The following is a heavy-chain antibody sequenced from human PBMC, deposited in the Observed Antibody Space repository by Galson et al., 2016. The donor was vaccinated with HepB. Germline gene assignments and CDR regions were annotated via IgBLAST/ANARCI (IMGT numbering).Heavy chain of an antibody. CDR1: GYSFTKHW. Sequence: QSGAEVKKPGESLKISCKVSGYSFTKHWIDWVRQMPGKGLEWMGRIDPSDSYTNYGPTFQGHVTISTDRATNTASPQWSSLKVSDTGIYFCARQGFCSGSNCRGDAFDIWGQGTTVTVSS. D-gene: IGHD2-15*01. CDR3: ARQGFCSGSNCRGDAFDI. CDR2: IDPSDSYT. J-gene: IGHJ3*02. V-gene: IGHV5-10-1*01.